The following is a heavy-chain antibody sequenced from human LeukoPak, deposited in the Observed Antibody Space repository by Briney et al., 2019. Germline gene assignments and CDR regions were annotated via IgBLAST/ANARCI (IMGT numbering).Heavy chain of an antibody. Sequence: QTGGSLRLSCAASGFTFSSYWMSWVCQAPGKGLEWVANIKQDRSEKYYVDSVKGRFTISRDNAKNSLYLQMNSLRAEDTALYYCAREEGFSYYDSSGYYFDYWGQGTLVTVSS. CDR3: AREEGFSYYDSSGYYFDY. CDR2: IKQDRSEK. D-gene: IGHD3-22*01. CDR1: GFTFSSYW. J-gene: IGHJ4*02. V-gene: IGHV3-7*03.